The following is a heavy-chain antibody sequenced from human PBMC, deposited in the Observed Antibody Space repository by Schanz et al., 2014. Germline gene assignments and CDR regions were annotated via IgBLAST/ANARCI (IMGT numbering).Heavy chain of an antibody. CDR2: INPSGGTT. CDR3: ARGGFVDSTSFDS. J-gene: IGHJ4*02. V-gene: IGHV1-46*03. CDR1: GYTFTSYY. Sequence: QVQLVQSGAEVQKPGASVKVSCKASGYTFTSYYMHWVRQAPGQGLEWMGIINPSGGTTRIAQNFQCSLTVTRDTSTSTVNMELSSLRSEDTAVYYCARGGFVDSTSFDSWGQGTLVTVSS. D-gene: IGHD2-2*01.